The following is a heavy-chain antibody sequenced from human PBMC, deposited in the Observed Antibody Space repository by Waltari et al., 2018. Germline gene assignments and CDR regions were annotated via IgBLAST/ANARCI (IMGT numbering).Heavy chain of an antibody. Sequence: QVQLQESGPGLVKPSETLSLTCTVSGGSISSHYWSWIRQPPGKGLEWIGYIYYSGSTNYNPSLKSRVTISVDTSKNQFSLKLSSVTAADTAVYYCARAGANGYYYYGMDVWGQGTTVTVSS. CDR3: ARAGANGYYYYGMDV. D-gene: IGHD1-26*01. J-gene: IGHJ6*02. CDR2: IYYSGST. CDR1: GGSISSHY. V-gene: IGHV4-59*11.